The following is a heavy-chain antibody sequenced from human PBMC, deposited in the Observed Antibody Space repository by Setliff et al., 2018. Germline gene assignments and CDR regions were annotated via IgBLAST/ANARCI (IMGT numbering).Heavy chain of an antibody. CDR1: GDSLSGYY. D-gene: IGHD3-10*01. V-gene: IGHV4-34*12. Sequence: PSGTLSLTCAVYGDSLSGYYWSWIRQSPKKGLEWIGKIMPGRDTLYSPSLESRLTITIDTSKSQFSLKLSSVTAADTAVYYCARHATYYYGSGNLPFDSWGQGTLVTVSS. CDR2: IMPGRDT. CDR3: ARHATYYYGSGNLPFDS. J-gene: IGHJ4*02.